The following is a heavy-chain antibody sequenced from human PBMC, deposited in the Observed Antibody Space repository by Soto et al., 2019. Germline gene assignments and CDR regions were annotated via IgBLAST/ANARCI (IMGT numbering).Heavy chain of an antibody. CDR2: IRQDGGET. CDR1: GFTFSSYW. CDR3: ARAQTSTTGDY. D-gene: IGHD1-7*01. Sequence: PGGSLRLSCEASGFTFSSYWMSWVRQAPGKGLEWVGNIRQDGGETKYVDSVKGRFTILRDNARNSLYLQMNSLRAEDTAVYYCARAQTSTTGDYWGQGPLVTVSS. J-gene: IGHJ4*02. V-gene: IGHV3-7*05.